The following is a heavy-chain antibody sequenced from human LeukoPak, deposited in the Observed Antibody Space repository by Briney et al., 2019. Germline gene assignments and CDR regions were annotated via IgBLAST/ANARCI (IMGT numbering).Heavy chain of an antibody. CDR3: ATVYDFYYYMDV. J-gene: IGHJ6*03. CDR1: GFTFDDYG. CDR2: INWSGGST. V-gene: IGHV3-20*04. Sequence: GGSLRLSCAASGFTFDDYGMNWVRQAPGKGLEWVSSINWSGGSTAYADSVKGRFTISRDNAKNSLYLQMNSLRAEDTALYYCATVYDFYYYMDVWGKGTTVTVSS.